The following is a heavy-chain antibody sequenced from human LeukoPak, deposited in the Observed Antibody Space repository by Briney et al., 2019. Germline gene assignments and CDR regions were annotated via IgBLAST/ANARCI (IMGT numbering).Heavy chain of an antibody. Sequence: SETLSLTCTVSGGSISSGGYYWSWIRQHPGKGLEWIGYIYYSGSTYYNPSLKSRVTISVDTSKNQFSLKLSSVTAADTAVYYCARAKLETYYYDSTALVDAFDIWGQGTMVTVSS. CDR2: IYYSGST. CDR3: ARAKLETYYYDSTALVDAFDI. J-gene: IGHJ3*02. V-gene: IGHV4-31*03. CDR1: GGSISSGGYY. D-gene: IGHD3-22*01.